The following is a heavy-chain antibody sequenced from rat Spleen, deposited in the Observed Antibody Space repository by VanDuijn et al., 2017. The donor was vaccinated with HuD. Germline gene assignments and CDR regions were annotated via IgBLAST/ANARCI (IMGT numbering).Heavy chain of an antibody. D-gene: IGHD3-3*01. Sequence: EVQLVESGGGLVQPGSPLKLSCAASGFTFSNNWLNWIRHAPGQGLEWVASINPDGSNTYYPDTVKGRFMISKDNAKNTGYLQLNNLRSDDTAMYYCTGGGHSAFNWFAYWGQGTLVTVSS. V-gene: IGHV5-35*01. CDR2: INPDGSNT. CDR3: TGGGHSAFNWFAY. CDR1: GFTFSNNW. J-gene: IGHJ3*01.